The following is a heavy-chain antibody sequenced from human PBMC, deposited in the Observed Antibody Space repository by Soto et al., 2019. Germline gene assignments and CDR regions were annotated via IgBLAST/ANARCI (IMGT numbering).Heavy chain of an antibody. J-gene: IGHJ6*03. CDR1: GGSLSDYY. D-gene: IGHD2-2*01. CDR2: INHSGST. V-gene: IGHV4-34*04. Sequence: QVQLQQWGAGLLKPSGTLSLTCGVSGGSLSDYYWSWIRQPPGKGLEWIGEINHSGSTNLNPSLTSPATTSVDMSKNQFSLTLSSVSGADSALYYCARPPIKYCSSISCSPDYNYYMDVWGTGTAVTSSS. CDR3: ARPPIKYCSSISCSPDYNYYMDV.